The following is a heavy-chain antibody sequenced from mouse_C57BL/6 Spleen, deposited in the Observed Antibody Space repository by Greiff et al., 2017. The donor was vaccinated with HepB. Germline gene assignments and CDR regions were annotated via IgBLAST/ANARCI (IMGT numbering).Heavy chain of an antibody. Sequence: QVQLKQPGAELVKPGASVKMSCKASGYTFTSYWITWVKQRPGQGLEWIGDIYPGSGSTNYNEKFKSKATLTVDTSSSTASMQLSSLTSEDSAVYYCAREGRIRTYFDYWGQGTTLTVSS. CDR2: IYPGSGST. CDR3: AREGRIRTYFDY. J-gene: IGHJ2*01. V-gene: IGHV1-55*01. D-gene: IGHD3-2*02. CDR1: GYTFTSYW.